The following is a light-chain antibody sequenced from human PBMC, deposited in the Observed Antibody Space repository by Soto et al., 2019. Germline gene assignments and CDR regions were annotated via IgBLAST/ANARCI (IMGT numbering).Light chain of an antibody. CDR2: EVT. CDR1: SGDIGGYDY. CDR3: SSYAGSKNPYV. Sequence: QSALTQPPSASGSPGQSVTISCTGTSGDIGGYDYVSWYQQHPGKAPKLMIYEVTKRPLGVPDRFSGSKSGNTASLTVSGIQAEDEADYYCSSYAGSKNPYVFGTGTKVTV. J-gene: IGLJ1*01. V-gene: IGLV2-8*01.